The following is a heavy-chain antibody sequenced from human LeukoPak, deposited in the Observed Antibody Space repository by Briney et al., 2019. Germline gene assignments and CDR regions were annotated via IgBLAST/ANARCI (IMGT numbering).Heavy chain of an antibody. CDR1: GGSFSSYY. CDR2: IYYSGST. V-gene: IGHV4-59*12. J-gene: IGHJ6*03. CDR3: ARVSNRRAYYYYMDV. Sequence: SETLSLICTVSGGSFSSYYWSWIRQPPGKGLEGIGYIYYSGSTNYNPSLKSRVTISVDTSKNQFSLKLSSVTAADTAVYYCARVSNRRAYYYYMDVWGKGTTVTVSS.